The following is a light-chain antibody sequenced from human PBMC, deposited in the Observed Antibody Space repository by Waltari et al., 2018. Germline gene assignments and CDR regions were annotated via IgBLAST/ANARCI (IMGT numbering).Light chain of an antibody. CDR1: NIGSKT. J-gene: IGLJ3*02. CDR3: QVWDSSSDHWV. V-gene: IGLV3-21*04. CDR2: DDS. Sequence: SYVLTQPPPVSVAPGKTARITCGGNNIGSKTVHWYQQRPGQAPVLVIYDDSDRPSGMPGGISGSNSGNTATLTISRVEAGDEDDYYCQVWDSSSDHWVFGGGTKLTVL.